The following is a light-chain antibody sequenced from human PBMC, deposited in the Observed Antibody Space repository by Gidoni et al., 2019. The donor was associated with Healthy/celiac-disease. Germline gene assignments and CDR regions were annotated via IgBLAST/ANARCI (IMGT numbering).Light chain of an antibody. CDR1: QSVSSY. CDR3: QQRSNWPPRVT. CDR2: DAS. J-gene: IGKJ1*01. V-gene: IGKV3-11*01. Sequence: IVSKHSPLTLSLSPGERATLPCRASQSVSSYLAGYQQKPGQAPRLLIDDASNRATGIPARFSGIGSGTDFTLTISSLEPEDFAVYYCQQRSNWPPRVTFXXXTKVEIK.